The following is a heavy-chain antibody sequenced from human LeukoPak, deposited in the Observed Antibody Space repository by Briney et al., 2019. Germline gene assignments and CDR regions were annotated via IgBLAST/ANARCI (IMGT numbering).Heavy chain of an antibody. CDR3: AKGRSGGWPFDY. Sequence: PGGSLRLSCAASGFTFSTYAMSWVRQAPGKGLEWVSGISTSGGSTYFADSVRGRFTISRDNSKNTLYLQMNSLRAEDTAVYYCAKGRSGGWPFDYWGHGTLVTVSS. J-gene: IGHJ4*01. V-gene: IGHV3-23*01. D-gene: IGHD6-19*01. CDR1: GFTFSTYA. CDR2: ISTSGGST.